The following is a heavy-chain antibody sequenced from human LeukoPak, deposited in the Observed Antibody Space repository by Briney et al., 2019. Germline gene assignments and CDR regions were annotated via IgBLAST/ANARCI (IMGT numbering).Heavy chain of an antibody. V-gene: IGHV3-30*02. J-gene: IGHJ6*03. Sequence: PGGSLRLSCAASGFTFSSYGMHWVRQAPGKGLEWVAFIRYDGSNKYYADSVKGRFTISRDNAKNSLYLQMNSLRVEDTAVYYCARDATTELGTVYMDVWGKGTTVTTSS. CDR1: GFTFSSYG. CDR3: ARDATTELGTVYMDV. D-gene: IGHD4-17*01. CDR2: IRYDGSNK.